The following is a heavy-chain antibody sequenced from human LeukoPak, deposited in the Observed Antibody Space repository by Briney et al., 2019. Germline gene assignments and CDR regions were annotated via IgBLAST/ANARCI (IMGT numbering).Heavy chain of an antibody. CDR1: GFTFSSYG. D-gene: IGHD6-13*01. CDR3: AKDSGPIAAAGATLGY. Sequence: GGSLRLSCAASGFTFSSYGMSWVRQAPGKGLEWVSGISWNSGSIGYADSVKGRFTISRDNAKNSLYLQMNSLRAEDTALYYCAKDSGPIAAAGATLGYWGQGTLVTVS. V-gene: IGHV3-9*01. CDR2: ISWNSGSI. J-gene: IGHJ4*02.